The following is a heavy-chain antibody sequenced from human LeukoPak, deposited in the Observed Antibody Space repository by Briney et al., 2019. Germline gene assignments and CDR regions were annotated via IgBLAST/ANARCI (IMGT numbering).Heavy chain of an antibody. V-gene: IGHV4-39*01. CDR2: IYSSVST. J-gene: IGHJ4*02. CDR1: GGSISSNAYY. Sequence: ASETLSLTCTVSGGSISSNAYYWAWIRQPPGKGLEWIGSIYSSVSTYYDPSLKSRVTISVDTSKYQFSLRLSSVTAADTALYYCAYSGSYGHLGYWGQGIPVTVSS. CDR3: AYSGSYGHLGY. D-gene: IGHD1-26*01.